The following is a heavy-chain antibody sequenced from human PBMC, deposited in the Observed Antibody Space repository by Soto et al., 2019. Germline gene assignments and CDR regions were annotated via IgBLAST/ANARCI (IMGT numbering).Heavy chain of an antibody. CDR1: GYTFTSYY. D-gene: IGHD3-3*01. CDR3: ARGITIFGVVRSWFDP. J-gene: IGHJ5*02. V-gene: IGHV1-46*01. Sequence: GASVKVSCKASGYTFTSYYMHWVRQAPGQGLEWMGIINPSGGSTSYAQKFQGRVTMTRDTSTSTVYMELSSLRSEDTAVYYCARGITIFGVVRSWFDPWGQGTLVTVSS. CDR2: INPSGGST.